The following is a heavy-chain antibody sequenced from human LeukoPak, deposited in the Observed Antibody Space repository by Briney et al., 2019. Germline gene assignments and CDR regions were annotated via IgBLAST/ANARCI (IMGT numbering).Heavy chain of an antibody. CDR3: ARRGRVAGIDY. Sequence: SETLSLTCTVSGGSISSSSYYWGWIRQPPGKGLEWIGSIYYSGSTYYNPSLKSRGTISVDTSKNQFSLKLSSVTAADAAVYYCARRGRVAGIDYWGQGTLVTVSS. CDR2: IYYSGST. CDR1: GGSISSSSYY. D-gene: IGHD6-19*01. V-gene: IGHV4-39*01. J-gene: IGHJ4*02.